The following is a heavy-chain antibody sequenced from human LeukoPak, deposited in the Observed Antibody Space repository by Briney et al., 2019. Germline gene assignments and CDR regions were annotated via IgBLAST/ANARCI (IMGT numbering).Heavy chain of an antibody. CDR1: GFTFSSYA. J-gene: IGHJ3*02. D-gene: IGHD6-19*01. V-gene: IGHV3-30-3*01. Sequence: PGGSLRLSCAASGFTFSSYAMHWVRQAPGKGLEGVAVISYDGSNKYYADSVKGRFTIPRDNSKNTLYLQMNSLRAEDTAVYYCARGRKQWLDAFDIWGQGTMVTVSS. CDR3: ARGRKQWLDAFDI. CDR2: ISYDGSNK.